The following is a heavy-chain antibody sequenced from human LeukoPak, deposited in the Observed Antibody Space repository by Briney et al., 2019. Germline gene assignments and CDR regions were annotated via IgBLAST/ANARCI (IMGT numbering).Heavy chain of an antibody. V-gene: IGHV4-59*01. Sequence: SETLSLTCTVSGGSISSYYWSWIRQPPGKGLEWIGYIYYSGSTNYNPSLKSRVTISVDTSKNHFSLKLSSVTAADTAVYYCARAEGDLYSSSWYRSYYFDYWGQGTLVTVSS. D-gene: IGHD6-13*01. CDR3: ARAEGDLYSSSWYRSYYFDY. J-gene: IGHJ4*02. CDR2: IYYSGST. CDR1: GGSISSYY.